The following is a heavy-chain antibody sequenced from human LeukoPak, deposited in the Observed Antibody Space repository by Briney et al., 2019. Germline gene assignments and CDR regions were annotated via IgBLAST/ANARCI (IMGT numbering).Heavy chain of an antibody. Sequence: SETLSLTCTVSGGSISSGGYYWSWIRQHPGKGLEWIGYIYYSGSTNYNPSLKSRVTISVDTSKKQFSLKLSSVTAADTAVYYCARHEEYSYGSFDYWGQGTLVTVSS. J-gene: IGHJ4*02. V-gene: IGHV4-61*08. D-gene: IGHD5-18*01. CDR3: ARHEEYSYGSFDY. CDR1: GGSISSGGYY. CDR2: IYYSGST.